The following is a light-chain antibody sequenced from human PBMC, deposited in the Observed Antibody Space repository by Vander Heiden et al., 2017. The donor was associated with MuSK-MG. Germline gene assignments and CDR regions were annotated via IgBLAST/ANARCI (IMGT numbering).Light chain of an antibody. CDR3: QQSDSTLIT. J-gene: IGKJ5*01. Sequence: DIQMTQSPSSLSASVGDRVTITCRASQSISSYLNWYQQKPGKAPKLLIYAASSLQSGVPSRCSGSGSGTEFTLTISSLQPEYFATYYCQQSDSTLITFGQGTRVEMK. CDR2: AAS. CDR1: QSISSY. V-gene: IGKV1-39*01.